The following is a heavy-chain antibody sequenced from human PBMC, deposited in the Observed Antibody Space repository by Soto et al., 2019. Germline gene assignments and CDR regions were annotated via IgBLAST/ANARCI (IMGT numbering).Heavy chain of an antibody. CDR1: GYTFTSYD. Sequence: ASVKVSCKASGYTFTSYDINWVRQATGQGLEWMGWMNPNSGGTNYAQKFQGWVTMTRDTSISTAYMELSRLRSDDTAVYYCARDLEGGGNNYYDSSGYTVYGMDVWGQGTTVTVSS. CDR2: MNPNSGGT. CDR3: ARDLEGGGNNYYDSSGYTVYGMDV. D-gene: IGHD3-22*01. J-gene: IGHJ6*02. V-gene: IGHV1-2*04.